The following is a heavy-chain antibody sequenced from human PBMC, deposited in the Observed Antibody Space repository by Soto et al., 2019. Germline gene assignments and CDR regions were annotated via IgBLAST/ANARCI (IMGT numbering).Heavy chain of an antibody. D-gene: IGHD3-3*01. Sequence: GASVKVSCKASGYTFTSYGISWVRQAPGQGLEWMGWINTYNGNTNYAQNLQGRVTMTTDTSTSTAYMDLRSLRSDDTAMYYCARGLTSENHDFWSGYYTNYFDYWGQGTLVTVSS. V-gene: IGHV1-18*01. CDR3: ARGLTSENHDFWSGYYTNYFDY. CDR2: INTYNGNT. J-gene: IGHJ4*02. CDR1: GYTFTSYG.